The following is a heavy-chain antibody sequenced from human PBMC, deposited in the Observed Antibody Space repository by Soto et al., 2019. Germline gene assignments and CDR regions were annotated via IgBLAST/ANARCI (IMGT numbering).Heavy chain of an antibody. CDR3: ARLFYNWNSWVDS. CDR1: GFSFTDCY. D-gene: IGHD1-20*01. Sequence: GGSLRLSCATSGFSFTDCYMVWIRQAPGRGLEWISYIRRTGSPVYYAESVKGRFTLSRDNAKTSLSLQMNSLRAEDTAVYFCARLFYNWNSWVDSWGRGTLVTVSS. CDR2: IRRTGSPV. J-gene: IGHJ4*02. V-gene: IGHV3-11*01.